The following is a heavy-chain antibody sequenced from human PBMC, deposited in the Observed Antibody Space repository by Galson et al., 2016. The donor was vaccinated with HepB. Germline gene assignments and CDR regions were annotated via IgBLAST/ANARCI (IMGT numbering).Heavy chain of an antibody. CDR1: GFTFSSYW. J-gene: IGHJ4*02. CDR3: ARNRGSYGTPDY. CDR2: IKHDGSEK. Sequence: SLRLSCAASGFTFSSYWMTWVRQAPGKGLEWVATIKHDGSEKYYVDSLKGRFSISRDNAKNSLYLQMNSLRVEDTAMYYCARNRGSYGTPDYWGQATLVTVSS. D-gene: IGHD5-18*01. V-gene: IGHV3-7*03.